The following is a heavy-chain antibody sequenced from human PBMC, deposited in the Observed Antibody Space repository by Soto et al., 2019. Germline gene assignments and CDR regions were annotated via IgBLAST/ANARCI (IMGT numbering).Heavy chain of an antibody. Sequence: QVQLVESGGGVVQPGRSLRLSCAASGFTFSSYGMHWVRQAPGKGLEWVAVISYDGSNKYYADSVKGRFTISRDNSKNMLYLQMNSLRADDTAVYYCAKGFRESSCYPFERAFDIWGQGTMVTVSS. J-gene: IGHJ3*02. CDR2: ISYDGSNK. CDR3: AKGFRESSCYPFERAFDI. V-gene: IGHV3-30*18. CDR1: GFTFSSYG. D-gene: IGHD3-22*01.